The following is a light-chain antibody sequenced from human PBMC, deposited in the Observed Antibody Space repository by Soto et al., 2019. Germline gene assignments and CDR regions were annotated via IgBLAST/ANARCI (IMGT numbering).Light chain of an antibody. CDR3: QQYCSSQYT. Sequence: EIVLTQSPGTLSLSPGERATLSCRASQSVNNNYLAWYQQKPGQAPRLLIYGASSSATGIPDRFSGSGSGTDFTLTISRLEPEYFAVYYCQQYCSSQYTFGQGTKLEIK. CDR1: QSVNNNY. V-gene: IGKV3-20*01. J-gene: IGKJ2*01. CDR2: GAS.